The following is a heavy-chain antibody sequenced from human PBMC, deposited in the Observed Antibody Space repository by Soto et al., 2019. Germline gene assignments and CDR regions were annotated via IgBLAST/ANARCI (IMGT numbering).Heavy chain of an antibody. CDR1: GFTFSSHV. V-gene: IGHV3-23*01. Sequence: EVQVLESGGGLVQPGGSLRLSCVGSGFTFSSHVMTWGRQAPGKVLEWGSSISANGGSTYYAESVMGRFTISRDNSRNTLSLQMRSRRAEDTAVYQRAKANDRTYGAGYWGQGTLVTVSS. J-gene: IGHJ4*02. D-gene: IGHD4-17*01. CDR3: AKANDRTYGAGY. CDR2: ISANGGST.